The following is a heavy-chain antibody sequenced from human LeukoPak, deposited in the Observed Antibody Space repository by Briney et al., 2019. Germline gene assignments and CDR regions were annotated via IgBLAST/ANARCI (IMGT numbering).Heavy chain of an antibody. J-gene: IGHJ4*02. CDR2: IKSDGSST. CDR1: GFTFSNYW. CDR3: VGDYFFDY. V-gene: IGHV3-74*01. Sequence: GGSLRLSCAASGFTFSNYWMHWVRQVPGKGLVWVSRIKSDGSSTNYVDSVKGRFTISRDNAKNTLYLQMNSLRAEDTAVYYCVGDYFFDYWGRGTLVTVYS.